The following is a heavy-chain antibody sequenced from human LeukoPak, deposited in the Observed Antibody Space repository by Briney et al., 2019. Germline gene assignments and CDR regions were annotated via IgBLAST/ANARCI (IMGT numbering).Heavy chain of an antibody. CDR1: GYSISSGYY. CDR3: ARPRGEYYFDY. Sequence: PSETLSLTCAVSGYSISSGYYWAWIRQPPGKGLEWIGNIYHSGSTYYNPSLKSRVTISVDTSKNQFSLKLSSVTAADTAVYYCARPRGEYYFDYWGQGTLVTVSS. D-gene: IGHD3-16*01. V-gene: IGHV4-38-2*01. J-gene: IGHJ4*02. CDR2: IYHSGST.